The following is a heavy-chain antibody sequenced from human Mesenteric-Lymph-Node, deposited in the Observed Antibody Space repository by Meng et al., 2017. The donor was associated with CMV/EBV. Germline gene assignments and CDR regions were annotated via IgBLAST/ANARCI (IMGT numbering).Heavy chain of an antibody. CDR1: GDSISSFYY. V-gene: IGHV4-39*01. D-gene: IGHD6-19*01. Sequence: QLQLGERGPGQVQPSETLSPPCTVSGDSISSFYYWGWIRQPPGRGLEWIGSVHYTGSTYYSPSLKSRVTVSVDTSKNQFSLRLTSVTAADTAVYYCARPFPSWQSPRLDPFGAWGQGTLVTVSS. J-gene: IGHJ5*02. CDR3: ARPFPSWQSPRLDPFGA. CDR2: VHYTGST.